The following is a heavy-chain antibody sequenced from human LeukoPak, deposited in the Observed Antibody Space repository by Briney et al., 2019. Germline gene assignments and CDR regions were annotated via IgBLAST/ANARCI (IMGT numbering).Heavy chain of an antibody. CDR1: GFTFTTYW. CDR2: INQDGSVK. V-gene: IGHV3-7*04. J-gene: IGHJ4*02. D-gene: IGHD3-16*01. CDR3: ARWGGGFDY. Sequence: GGSLRLSCAASGFTFTTYWMSWVRQAPGKGLEWVANINQDGSVKYFVDSVKGRFTISRDNAQNSLFLQMNSLRAEDTAVYYCARWGGGFDYWGQGTLVTVSS.